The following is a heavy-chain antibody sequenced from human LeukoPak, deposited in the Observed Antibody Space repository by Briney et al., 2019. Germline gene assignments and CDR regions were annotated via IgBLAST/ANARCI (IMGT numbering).Heavy chain of an antibody. D-gene: IGHD6-19*01. Sequence: PGRSLRLSCAASGFTFSSYAMHWVRQAPGKGLEWVAVISYDGSNKYYADSVKGRFTISRDNSKNTLYLQMNSLRAEDTAVYYCAKVPLYIAVGWGDFDYWGQGTLVTVSS. J-gene: IGHJ4*02. CDR3: AKVPLYIAVGWGDFDY. CDR1: GFTFSSYA. V-gene: IGHV3-30-3*01. CDR2: ISYDGSNK.